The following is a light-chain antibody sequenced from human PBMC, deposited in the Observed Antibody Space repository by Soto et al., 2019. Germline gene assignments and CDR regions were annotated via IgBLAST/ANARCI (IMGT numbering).Light chain of an antibody. CDR2: KAS. V-gene: IGKV1-5*03. CDR1: QSISSG. CDR3: QQHSIFSLT. J-gene: IGKJ4*01. Sequence: DIQMTQSPSTVSASVGDRVTITCRASQSISSGLAWYQQKPGKAPKLLIQKASSLESGVPSRFSGSGSGTAFTLAISSLQPDDFATYNCQQHSIFSLTVGGETKVEIK.